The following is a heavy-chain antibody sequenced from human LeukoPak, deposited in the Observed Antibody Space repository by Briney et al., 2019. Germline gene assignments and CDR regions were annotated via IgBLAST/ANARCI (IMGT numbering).Heavy chain of an antibody. Sequence: SETLSLTCTVSGYSIGSGYYWGWIRQPPGKGLEWIGSIYHSGSTYYNPSLKSRVTISVDTSKNQFSLKLSSVTAADTAVYYCARDQGYCSSTSCSNRESYWGQGTLVTVSS. D-gene: IGHD2-2*01. CDR1: GYSIGSGYY. J-gene: IGHJ4*02. CDR2: IYHSGST. V-gene: IGHV4-38-2*02. CDR3: ARDQGYCSSTSCSNRESY.